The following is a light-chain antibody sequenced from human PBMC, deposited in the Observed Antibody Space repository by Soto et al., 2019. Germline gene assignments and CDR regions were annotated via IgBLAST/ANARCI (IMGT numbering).Light chain of an antibody. Sequence: QLTQSPSTLFPCLGDGVTITCRASQSISNRLAWYQQRPGKAPKYLIYDASTLDSGAPSRFSGSGSGTDFTLTISCLQSEDFAVYYCHQYNNWRTFGQGTRLEIK. CDR3: HQYNNWRT. CDR2: DAS. CDR1: QSISNR. V-gene: IGKV1-5*01. J-gene: IGKJ5*01.